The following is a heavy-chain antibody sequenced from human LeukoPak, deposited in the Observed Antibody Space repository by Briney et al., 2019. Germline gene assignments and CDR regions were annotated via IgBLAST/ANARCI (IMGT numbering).Heavy chain of an antibody. V-gene: IGHV3-48*01. D-gene: IGHD1-26*01. CDR2: ISSSSSTI. J-gene: IGHJ4*02. CDR1: GFTFSSYS. CDR3: ARGVGATDY. Sequence: GGPLRLSCAACGFTFSSYSMNWVRQAPGKGLEWVSYISSSSSTIYYADSVKGRFTISRDNAKNSLYLQMNSLRAEDTAVYYCARGVGATDYWGQGTLVTVSS.